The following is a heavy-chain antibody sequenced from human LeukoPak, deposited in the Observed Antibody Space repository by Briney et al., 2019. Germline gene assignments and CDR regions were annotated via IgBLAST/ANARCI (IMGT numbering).Heavy chain of an antibody. CDR1: GFTFSSYA. Sequence: GGSLRLSCAASGFTFSSYAMSWVRQAPGKGLEWVSAISGSGGSTYYADSVKGRLTISRDNSKNTLYLQRNSLRAEDTAVYYCAKDLLYRYFDYWGQGTLVTVSS. CDR3: AKDLLYRYFDY. V-gene: IGHV3-23*01. J-gene: IGHJ4*02. D-gene: IGHD2-8*01. CDR2: ISGSGGST.